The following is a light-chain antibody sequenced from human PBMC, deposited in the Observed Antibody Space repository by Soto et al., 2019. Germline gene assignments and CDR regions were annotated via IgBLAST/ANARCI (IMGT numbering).Light chain of an antibody. Sequence: AIRMTQSPSSFSASIGDRVIITCRASQGISTYLAWYRQKPGKAPDLLIYGASTLQSGVPSRFSGSGSGTDFTLTISCLQSEDFAAYYCQQYYSDPRTFGQGTKVEV. CDR2: GAS. CDR3: QQYYSDPRT. CDR1: QGISTY. V-gene: IGKV1-8*01. J-gene: IGKJ1*01.